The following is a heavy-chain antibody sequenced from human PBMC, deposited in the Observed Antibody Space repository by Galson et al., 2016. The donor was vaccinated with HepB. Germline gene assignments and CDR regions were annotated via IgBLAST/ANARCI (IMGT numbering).Heavy chain of an antibody. J-gene: IGHJ4*02. CDR1: GFTFNQYG. V-gene: IGHV3-33*01. CDR2: IWHDGDNK. CDR3: ARPISACRTSSCYFFEY. Sequence: SLRLSCAASGFTFNQYGMHWVRQAAGKGLEWVAVIWHDGDNKYYGDSVEGRFTISRDDSKNTLYLQMNGLTVDDTAVYYWARPISACRTSSCYFFEYWGQGSPVTVSS. D-gene: IGHD1-7*01.